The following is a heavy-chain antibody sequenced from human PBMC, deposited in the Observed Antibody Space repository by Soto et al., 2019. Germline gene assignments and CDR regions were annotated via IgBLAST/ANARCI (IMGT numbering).Heavy chain of an antibody. CDR3: ARDIYSGYEYYYYYGMDV. CDR2: ISYDGSNK. D-gene: IGHD5-12*01. CDR1: GFTFSSYA. Sequence: SLRLSCAASGFTFSSYAMHWVRQAPGKGLEWVAVISYDGSNKYYADSVRGRFTISRDNSKNTLYLQMNSLRAEDTAVYYCARDIYSGYEYYYYYGMDVWGQGTTVTVSS. V-gene: IGHV3-30-3*01. J-gene: IGHJ6*02.